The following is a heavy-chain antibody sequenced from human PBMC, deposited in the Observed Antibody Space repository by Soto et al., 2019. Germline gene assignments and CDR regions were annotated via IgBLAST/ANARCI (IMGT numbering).Heavy chain of an antibody. V-gene: IGHV2-5*04. CDR2: IYWDGDK. D-gene: IGHD6-19*01. J-gene: IGHJ3*01. CDR3: VYMPPQQWMSFSV. CDR1: GFSLSTTSVG. Sequence: QLILKESGPTLVKPTQTLTLTCSFSGFSLSTTSVGVGWIRQPPGKALEWLALIYWDGDKRYSPSQKRRLTITQDTSKYQVVLTMTNMDPVDTGTYYCVYMPPQQWMSFSVWGQGTMVIVSS.